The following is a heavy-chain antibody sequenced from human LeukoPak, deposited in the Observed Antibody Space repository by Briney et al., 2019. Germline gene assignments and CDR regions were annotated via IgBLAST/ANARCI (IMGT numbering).Heavy chain of an antibody. CDR2: ISWNGGST. CDR1: GFTFDDS. Sequence: GGSLRLSCAASGFTFDDSMHWVRQAPGKSLEWVSLISWNGGSTYYADPVKDRFTISRDNSKNSLYLQMNSLRAEDTALYYCAKDGKNYFDYWGQGTLVTVSS. CDR3: AKDGKNYFDY. V-gene: IGHV3-43D*03. J-gene: IGHJ4*02.